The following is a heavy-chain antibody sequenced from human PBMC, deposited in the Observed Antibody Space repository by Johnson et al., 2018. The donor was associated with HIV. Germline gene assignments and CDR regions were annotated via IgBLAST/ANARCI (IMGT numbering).Heavy chain of an antibody. D-gene: IGHD3-10*01. CDR3: SKETAYYYGSGSYYIDAFDI. CDR2: ISYDGSNK. V-gene: IGHV3-30-3*01. Sequence: QVQLVESGGGVVQPGRSLRLSCAASGFTFSSYAMHWVRQAPGKGLEWVAVISYDGSNKYYADSVKGRFTISRDNSENTLYLQMNSLRAEDTAVDYCSKETAYYYGSGSYYIDAFDIWVQGTMVTVSS. CDR1: GFTFSSYA. J-gene: IGHJ3*02.